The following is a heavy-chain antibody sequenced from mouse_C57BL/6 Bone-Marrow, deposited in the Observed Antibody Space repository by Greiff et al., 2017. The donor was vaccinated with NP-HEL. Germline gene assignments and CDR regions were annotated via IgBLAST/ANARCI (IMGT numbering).Heavy chain of an antibody. V-gene: IGHV2-9-1*01. Sequence: VKLMESGPGLVAPSQSLSITCTVSGFSLTSYAISWVRQPPGKGLEWLGVIWTGGGTNYNSALKSRLSISKDNSKSQVFLKMNSLQTDDTARYYCARKFHYYGSSYHFFDYWGQGTTLTVSS. D-gene: IGHD1-1*01. CDR3: ARKFHYYGSSYHFFDY. J-gene: IGHJ2*01. CDR2: IWTGGGT. CDR1: GFSLTSYA.